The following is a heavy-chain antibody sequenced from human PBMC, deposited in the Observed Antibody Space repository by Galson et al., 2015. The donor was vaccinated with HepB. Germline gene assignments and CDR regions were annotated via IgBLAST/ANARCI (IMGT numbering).Heavy chain of an antibody. J-gene: IGHJ4*02. Sequence: SVKVSCKVSGYTLTELSMHWVRQAPGKGLEWMGGFDPEDGETIYAQKFQGRVTMTEDTSTDTAYMELSSLRSEDTAVYYCATGGDDYGGNSVRYWGQGTLVTVSS. V-gene: IGHV1-24*01. CDR3: ATGGDDYGGNSVRY. CDR1: GYTLTELS. CDR2: FDPEDGET. D-gene: IGHD4-23*01.